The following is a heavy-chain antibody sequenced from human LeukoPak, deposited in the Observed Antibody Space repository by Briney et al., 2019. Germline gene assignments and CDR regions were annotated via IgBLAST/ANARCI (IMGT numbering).Heavy chain of an antibody. V-gene: IGHV4-61*01. D-gene: IGHD3-22*01. J-gene: IGHJ3*01. Sequence: SETLSLTCTVSGGSVSSGSYYWSWIRQPPGKGLEWIGYVYYSGSTNYNPSLESRVTISLDASKNQFSLKLSSVTAADTAVYYCARDNYYEGAFDVWGQGTMVTVSS. CDR3: ARDNYYEGAFDV. CDR2: VYYSGST. CDR1: GGSVSSGSYY.